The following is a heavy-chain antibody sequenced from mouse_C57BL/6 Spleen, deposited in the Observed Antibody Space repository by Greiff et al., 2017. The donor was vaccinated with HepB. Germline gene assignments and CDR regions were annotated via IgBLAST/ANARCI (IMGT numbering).Heavy chain of an antibody. CDR1: GYTFTSYW. CDR2: IYPGSGST. Sequence: VQLQQPGAELVKPGASVKMSCKASGYTFTSYWITWVKQRPGQGLEWIGDIYPGSGSTNYNEKFKSKATLTVDTSSSTAYMQLSSLTSEDSAVYYCARSGYDYDGVKDDWGQGTTLTVSS. J-gene: IGHJ2*01. V-gene: IGHV1-55*01. CDR3: ARSGYDYDGVKDD. D-gene: IGHD2-4*01.